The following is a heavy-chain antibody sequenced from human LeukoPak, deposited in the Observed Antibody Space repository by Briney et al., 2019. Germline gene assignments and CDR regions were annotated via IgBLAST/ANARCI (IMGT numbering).Heavy chain of an antibody. Sequence: PGRSLRLSCAASGFTFSSYGMHWVRQAPGKGLEWVAVISYDGSNKYYADSVKGRFTISRDNSKNTLYLQMNSLRAEVTAVYYCAKGSSWYGGEYFQHWGQGTLVTVSS. D-gene: IGHD6-13*01. CDR1: GFTFSSYG. CDR2: ISYDGSNK. V-gene: IGHV3-30*18. CDR3: AKGSSWYGGEYFQH. J-gene: IGHJ1*01.